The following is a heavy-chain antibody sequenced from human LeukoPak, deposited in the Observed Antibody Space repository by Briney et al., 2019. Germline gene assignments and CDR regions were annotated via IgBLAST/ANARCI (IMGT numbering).Heavy chain of an antibody. D-gene: IGHD3-10*01. V-gene: IGHV4-34*01. J-gene: IGHJ6*02. CDR2: INHSGST. CDR3: AESYSYYYYGMDV. Sequence: SETLSLTCAVYGGSFSGYYWSWIRQPPGKGLEWIGEINHSGSTNYNPSLKSRVTISVDTSKNQFSLKLSSVTAADTAVYYCAESYSYYYYGMDVWGQGTTVTVSS. CDR1: GGSFSGYY.